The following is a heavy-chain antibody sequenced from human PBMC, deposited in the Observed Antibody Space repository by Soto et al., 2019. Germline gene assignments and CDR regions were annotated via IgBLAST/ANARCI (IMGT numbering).Heavy chain of an antibody. CDR1: GGSISSGDYY. J-gene: IGHJ3*02. CDR2: IYYSGST. CDR3: ARSTVTTTLDAFDI. D-gene: IGHD4-17*01. Sequence: QVQLQESGPGLVKPSQTLSLTCTVSGGSISSGDYYWSWIRQPPGKGLEWIGYIYYSGSTYYNPSLKSRVTISVYTAKNQFSLKLSSVTAADTAVYYCARSTVTTTLDAFDIWGQGTMVTVSS. V-gene: IGHV4-30-4*01.